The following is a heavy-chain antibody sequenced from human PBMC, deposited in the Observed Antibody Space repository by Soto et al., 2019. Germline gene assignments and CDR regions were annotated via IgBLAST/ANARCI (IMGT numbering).Heavy chain of an antibody. Sequence: QVQLVQSGAEVKNPGASVKVSCKASGYTFTRYGIGWARQAPGQGLELMGWINTYNGNTNYAQNVQGRVTLTTDTSTSPAYMELRSLRSNDTAIYYCAMVDVYVTTSPQDVWGQGTTVIVSS. J-gene: IGHJ6*02. CDR1: GYTFTRYG. CDR3: AMVDVYVTTSPQDV. V-gene: IGHV1-18*01. D-gene: IGHD3-16*01. CDR2: INTYNGNT.